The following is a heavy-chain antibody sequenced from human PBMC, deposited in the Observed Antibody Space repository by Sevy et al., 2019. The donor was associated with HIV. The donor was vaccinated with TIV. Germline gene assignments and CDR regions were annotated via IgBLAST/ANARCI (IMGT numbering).Heavy chain of an antibody. J-gene: IGHJ5*02. Sequence: GGSLGLSCAASGFTFSSYGMHWVRQAPGKGLEWVAVIWYDGSNKYYADSVKGRFTISRDNSKNTLYLQMNSLRAEDTAVYYCARVGGSYLNWFDPWGQGTLVTVSS. CDR2: IWYDGSNK. V-gene: IGHV3-33*01. D-gene: IGHD1-26*01. CDR3: ARVGGSYLNWFDP. CDR1: GFTFSSYG.